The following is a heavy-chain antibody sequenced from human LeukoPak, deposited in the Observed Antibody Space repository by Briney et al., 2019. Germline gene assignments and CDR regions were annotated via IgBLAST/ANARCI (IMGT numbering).Heavy chain of an antibody. V-gene: IGHV1-2*02. J-gene: IGHJ6*04. CDR3: ARSSNDILTASPGGEFSKI. CDR2: INPNSGDT. Sequence: PVASVKVSCKASGYTFTGYCMTWVRQAPGQGLEWMGWINPNSGDTNYAQKFQGRVTMTRDTSMSTAYMELSSLRSDDTAVYYCARSSNDILTASPGGEFSKIWGKGTTVTVSS. D-gene: IGHD3-9*01. CDR1: GYTFTGYC.